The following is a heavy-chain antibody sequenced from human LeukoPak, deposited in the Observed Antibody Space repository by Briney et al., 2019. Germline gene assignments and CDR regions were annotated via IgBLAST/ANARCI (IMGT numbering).Heavy chain of an antibody. CDR2: ISGSGGST. D-gene: IGHD3-22*01. Sequence: PGGSLRPSCAASGFTFSSYAMSWVRQAPGKGLEWVSAISGSGGSTYYADSVKGRFTISRDNSKNTLYLQMNSLRAEDTAVYYCAKDGSYYYDSSGHWDYWGQGTLVTVSS. CDR3: AKDGSYYYDSSGHWDY. CDR1: GFTFSSYA. V-gene: IGHV3-23*01. J-gene: IGHJ4*02.